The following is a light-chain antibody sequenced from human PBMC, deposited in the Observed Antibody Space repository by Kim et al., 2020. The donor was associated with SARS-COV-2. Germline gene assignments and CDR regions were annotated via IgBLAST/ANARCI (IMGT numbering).Light chain of an antibody. CDR3: AAWDDSLNGPV. CDR1: SSNIGSNT. V-gene: IGLV1-44*01. J-gene: IGLJ3*02. Sequence: QSVLTQPPSASGTPGQRVTISCSGSSSNIGSNTVNWYQQLPGTAPKLLIYSNNQRPSGVPERFSGSKSGTSASLAISGLQSEDVADYYCAAWDDSLNGPVFGGGTQLTVL. CDR2: SNN.